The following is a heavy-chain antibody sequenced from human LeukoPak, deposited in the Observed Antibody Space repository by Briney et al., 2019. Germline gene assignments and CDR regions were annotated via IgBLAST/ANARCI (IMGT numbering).Heavy chain of an antibody. Sequence: PSETLSLTCTVSGDFISRYYWSWIRQSPGKGLEWIGYVYDRGGTKYNPSLKSRAIISADTSKNQFSLKVTSVTAADTAVYYCARASDSGDWHLGYWGQGTLVTVSS. V-gene: IGHV4-59*01. J-gene: IGHJ4*02. D-gene: IGHD2-21*02. CDR1: GDFISRYY. CDR2: VYDRGGT. CDR3: ARASDSGDWHLGY.